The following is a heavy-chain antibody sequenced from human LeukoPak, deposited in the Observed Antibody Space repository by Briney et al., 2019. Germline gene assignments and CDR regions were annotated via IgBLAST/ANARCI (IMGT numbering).Heavy chain of an antibody. D-gene: IGHD2-15*01. Sequence: SQTLSLTCTVSGGSISSGGYYWSWIRQHPGKGLEWIGYIYYSGSTYYNPSLKSRVTVSVDKSKNQFSLKMRSVTAADTAVYFCARCPPLGVDYWGQGARVIVAS. CDR2: IYYSGST. CDR1: GGSISSGGYY. V-gene: IGHV4-31*03. CDR3: ARCPPLGVDY. J-gene: IGHJ4*02.